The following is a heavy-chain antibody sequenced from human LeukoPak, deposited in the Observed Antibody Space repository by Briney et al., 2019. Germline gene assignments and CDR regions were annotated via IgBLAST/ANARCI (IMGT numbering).Heavy chain of an antibody. J-gene: IGHJ4*03. CDR3: ARQSTIGVVTFDY. CDR2: IYYSGST. CDR1: GGSISSCSYY. Sequence: SETLSLTCTVSGGSISSCSYYWGWIRQPPGKGLEWIGRIYYSGSTYYNPSLKSRVTISVDTSKNQFSLRISSVTAADTAVYYCARQSTIGVVTFDYCGQGTLLTVSS. D-gene: IGHD3-3*01. V-gene: IGHV4-39*01.